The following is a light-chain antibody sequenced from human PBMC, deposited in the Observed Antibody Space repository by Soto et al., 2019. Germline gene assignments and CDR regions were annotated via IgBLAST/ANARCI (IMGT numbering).Light chain of an antibody. CDR1: RCNIGAGYD. CDR2: GNI. CDR3: QSYNSCLSADTV. J-gene: IGLJ1*01. Sequence: QSVLTQPPSVSGSPGQRVTISCTGSRCNIGAGYDVNWYQQLPGTAPKLLIYGNINRPSGVSDRFSGSKSGTSASLAITGLPAEDAADYSCQSYNSCLSADTVFGTGTKLTVL. V-gene: IGLV1-40*01.